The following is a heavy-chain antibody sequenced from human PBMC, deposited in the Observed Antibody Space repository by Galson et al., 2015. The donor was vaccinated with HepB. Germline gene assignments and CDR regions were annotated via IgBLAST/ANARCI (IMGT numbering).Heavy chain of an antibody. V-gene: IGHV1-69*01. CDR1: GGSVSTYT. CDR2: IIPVFGTT. CDR3: AKTTGRFSADFF. Sequence: CKASGGSVSTYTINWVRQVPGQGLDWMGAIIPVFGTTTYAQKFQGRVTTTADESTSTAYMELSSLEYDDTAIYYCAKTTGRFSADFFWGQGTLVTVSS. D-gene: IGHD1-7*01. J-gene: IGHJ1*01.